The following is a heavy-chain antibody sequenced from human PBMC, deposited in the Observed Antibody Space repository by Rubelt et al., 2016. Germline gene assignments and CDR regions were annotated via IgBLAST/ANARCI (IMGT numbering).Heavy chain of an antibody. CDR1: GGSFSGYY. J-gene: IGHJ3*02. CDR3: ARGGPAATLDAFDI. CDR2: IYYSGST. Sequence: QVQLQQWGAGLLKPSETLSLTCAVYGGSFSGYYWSWIRQPPGKGLEWIGSIYYSGSTNYNPSLKSRVTLSVDTSKNQFSLKLSSVTAADTAVYYCARGGPAATLDAFDIWGQGTMVTVSS. V-gene: IGHV4-34*01. D-gene: IGHD2-2*01.